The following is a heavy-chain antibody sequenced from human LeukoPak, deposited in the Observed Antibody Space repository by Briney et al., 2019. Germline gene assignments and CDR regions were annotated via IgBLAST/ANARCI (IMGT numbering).Heavy chain of an antibody. CDR3: ATNGDPDYGDYWYYYYYMDV. CDR2: IYHSGNT. V-gene: IGHV4-4*02. Sequence: SGTLSLTCAVSGGSISSSNWWSWVRQPPGKGLEWIGEIYHSGNTNYNPSLKSRVTISVDKSKNQFSLKLSSVTAADTAVYYCATNGDPDYGDYWYYYYYMDVWGKGTTVTVSS. J-gene: IGHJ6*03. CDR1: GGSISSSNW. D-gene: IGHD4-17*01.